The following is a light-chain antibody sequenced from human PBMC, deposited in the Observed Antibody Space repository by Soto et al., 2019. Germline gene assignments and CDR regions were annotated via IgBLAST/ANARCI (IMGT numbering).Light chain of an antibody. J-gene: IGKJ4*01. Sequence: DIPMTQSPSIVSASVGDRVTITCRASQDLTGWLAWYQWKPGKAPKVLIYATSTLESGVPSRFSGGGTGTEFTLSISSLHPEDFATYYCQQDKSFPLTFGGGTKVEIK. CDR1: QDLTGW. CDR3: QQDKSFPLT. CDR2: ATS. V-gene: IGKV1-12*01.